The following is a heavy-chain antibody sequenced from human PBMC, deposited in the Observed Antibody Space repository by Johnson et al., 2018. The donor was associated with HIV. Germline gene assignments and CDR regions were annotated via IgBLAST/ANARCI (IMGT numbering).Heavy chain of an antibody. J-gene: IGHJ3*02. Sequence: VQLVESGGGVVQPGRSLRLSCAASGFTFSSYAMHWVRQAPGKGLEWVAVISYDGSNKYYTDSVKGRFTISRDNAKNSLYLQMNSLRAEDTAVYYCARSQGGGRILYYAFDIWGQGTMVTVYS. D-gene: IGHD2-8*01. V-gene: IGHV3-30-3*01. CDR3: ARSQGGGRILYYAFDI. CDR1: GFTFSSYA. CDR2: ISYDGSNK.